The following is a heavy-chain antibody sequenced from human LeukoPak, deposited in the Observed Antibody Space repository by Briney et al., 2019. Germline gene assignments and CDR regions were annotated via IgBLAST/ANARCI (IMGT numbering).Heavy chain of an antibody. CDR2: ISDDETYK. CDR1: GFTFSSYE. CDR3: AKSPTKFVVTAIFD. Sequence: PGGSLRLSCAASGFTFSSYEMNWVRQAPGKGLEWVTAISDDETYKFYADSVKGRFTISRDNSKNTLYLQMNSLRAEDTAVYYCAKSPTKFVVTAIFDWGQGTLVTVSS. V-gene: IGHV3-30*18. D-gene: IGHD2-21*02. J-gene: IGHJ4*02.